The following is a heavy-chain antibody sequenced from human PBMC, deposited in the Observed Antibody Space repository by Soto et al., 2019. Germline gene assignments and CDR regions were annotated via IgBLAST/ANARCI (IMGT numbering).Heavy chain of an antibody. V-gene: IGHV4-59*01. J-gene: IGHJ6*03. CDR3: ATGEGRWYYYYMDV. D-gene: IGHD1-1*01. Sequence: SETLSLTCTVSGGSISSYYWSWIRQPPGKGLEWIGYIYYSGSTNYNPSLKSRVTISVDTSKNQFSLKLSSVTAADTAVYYCATGEGRWYYYYMDVWGKGTTVTVSS. CDR1: GGSISSYY. CDR2: IYYSGST.